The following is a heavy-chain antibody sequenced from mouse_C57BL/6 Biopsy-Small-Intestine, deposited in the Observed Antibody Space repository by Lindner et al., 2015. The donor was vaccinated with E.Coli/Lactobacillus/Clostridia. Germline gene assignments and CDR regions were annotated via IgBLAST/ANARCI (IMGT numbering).Heavy chain of an antibody. CDR1: GFTFSSYA. CDR2: ITDGGSYT. D-gene: IGHD2-12*01. Sequence: EVQLQESGGGLVKPGGSLKLSCAASGFTFSSYAMSWVRQTPEKRLEWVATITDGGSYTFYPGNVKGRFTISRDNAKNNLYLQMSHLKSEDTAMYYCARVSPYDANAMDYWGQGTSVTVSS. CDR3: ARVSPYDANAMDY. V-gene: IGHV5-4*01. J-gene: IGHJ4*01.